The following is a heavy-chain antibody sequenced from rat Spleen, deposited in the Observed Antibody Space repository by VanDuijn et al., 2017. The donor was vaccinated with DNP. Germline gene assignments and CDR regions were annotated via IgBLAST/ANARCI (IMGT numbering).Heavy chain of an antibody. D-gene: IGHD1-6*01. CDR2: ISYDGGIT. Sequence: EVQLVESGGGLVQPGRSLKLSCAASGFTFNKYGMAWVRQAPTKGLEWVAYISYDGGITNYGDSVKGRFIISRDNARGTLYLQMDSLRSEDTATYYCTRQSARYGLWGYFDYWGQGVMVTVSS. CDR3: TRQSARYGLWGYFDY. CDR1: GFTFNKYG. J-gene: IGHJ2*01. V-gene: IGHV5-29*01.